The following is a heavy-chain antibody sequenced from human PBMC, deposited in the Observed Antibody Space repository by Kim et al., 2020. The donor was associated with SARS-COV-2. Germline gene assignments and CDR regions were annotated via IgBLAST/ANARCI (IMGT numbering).Heavy chain of an antibody. CDR1: GYTLTELS. J-gene: IGHJ6*02. CDR2: FDPEDGET. CDR3: ATLSGDHSITIFGVGPRGFYYYYGMDV. D-gene: IGHD3-3*01. Sequence: ASVKVSCKVSGYTLTELSMHWVRQAPGKGLEWMGGFDPEDGETIYAQKFQGRVTMTEDTSTDTAYMELGSLRSEDTAVYYCATLSGDHSITIFGVGPRGFYYYYGMDVWGQGTTVTVSS. V-gene: IGHV1-24*01.